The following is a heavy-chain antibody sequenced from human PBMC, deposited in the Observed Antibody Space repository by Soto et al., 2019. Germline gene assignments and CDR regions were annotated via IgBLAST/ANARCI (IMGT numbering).Heavy chain of an antibody. CDR3: AKDGAY. CDR1: GFTFSSYT. V-gene: IGHV3-66*01. J-gene: IGHJ4*02. Sequence: GGSLRLSCAASGFTFSSYTMIWVRQTPGKGLEWVSIIYSDGSTYYTDSVKGRFTISRDISKNTLYLQMNSLRDEDTAVYYCAKDGAYWGQGTLVTVSS. D-gene: IGHD1-26*01. CDR2: IYSDGST.